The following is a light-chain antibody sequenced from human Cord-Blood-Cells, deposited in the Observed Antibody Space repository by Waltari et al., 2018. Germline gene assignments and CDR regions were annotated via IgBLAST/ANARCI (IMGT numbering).Light chain of an antibody. J-gene: IGLJ2*01. CDR1: SRDVGGYNY. Sequence: QSALTQPASVSGSPGQSITISCTGTSRDVGGYNYVSWYQQHPGKAPKLMIYEVSNRPSGVSNRFSGSKSGNTASLTISGLQAEDEADYYCRSYTSSSTLVFGGGTKLTVL. CDR3: RSYTSSSTLV. CDR2: EVS. V-gene: IGLV2-14*01.